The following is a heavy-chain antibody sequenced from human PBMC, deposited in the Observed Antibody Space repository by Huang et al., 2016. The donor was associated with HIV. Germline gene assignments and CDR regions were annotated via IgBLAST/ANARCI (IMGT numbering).Heavy chain of an antibody. CDR3: ARQGLWLPPTDPFDY. D-gene: IGHD3-10*01. J-gene: IGHJ4*02. Sequence: EVHLVQSGAEVKEPGESLKISCQASGYNFDSYWSGWVRQMPGKGLGWMGVIYPGDSDTRYDPSFQGQVTISADQSINTAYLQWSSLKASDTAIYFCARQGLWLPPTDPFDYWGQGTPVTVSA. V-gene: IGHV5-51*01. CDR2: IYPGDSDT. CDR1: GYNFDSYW.